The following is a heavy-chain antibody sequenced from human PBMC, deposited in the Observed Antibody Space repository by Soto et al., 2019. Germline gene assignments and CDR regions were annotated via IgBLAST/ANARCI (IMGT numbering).Heavy chain of an antibody. J-gene: IGHJ4*02. CDR1: GGTFSSYA. Sequence: QVQLVQSGAEVKKPGSSVKVSCKASGGTFSSYAISWVRQAPGQGLEWMGGIIPIFGTANYAQKFQGRVTITADESTSTAYMELSSLRSEAPAVYFCSRSPHDYGDFRPWYWGQGTLVTVSS. CDR2: IIPIFGTA. V-gene: IGHV1-69*12. D-gene: IGHD4-17*01. CDR3: SRSPHDYGDFRPWY.